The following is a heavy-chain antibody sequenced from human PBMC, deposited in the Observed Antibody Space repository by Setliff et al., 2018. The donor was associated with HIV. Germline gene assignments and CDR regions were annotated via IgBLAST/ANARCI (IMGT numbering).Heavy chain of an antibody. Sequence: SETLSLTCTVSGGSISSYYWSWIRQPAGKGLEWIGRMYNSGVAKYNPSLESRVTMSVDTSKNQMSLELTSVTAADTAVYSCASDPKGEWDLLGAFDIWGQGTMVTVSS. CDR1: GGSISSYY. CDR2: MYNSGVA. CDR3: ASDPKGEWDLLGAFDI. D-gene: IGHD3-16*01. J-gene: IGHJ3*02. V-gene: IGHV4-4*07.